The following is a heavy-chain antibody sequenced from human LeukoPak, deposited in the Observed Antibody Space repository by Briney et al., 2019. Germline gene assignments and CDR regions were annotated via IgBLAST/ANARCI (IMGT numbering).Heavy chain of an antibody. CDR2: INWNGDST. CDR1: GFTVSSNS. J-gene: IGHJ4*02. V-gene: IGHV3-53*05. CDR3: ARAARPYYDFWSGPHKYYFDY. Sequence: PGGSLRLSCTVSGFTVSSNSMSWVRQAPGKGLEWVSGINWNGDSTGYADSVKGRFTISRDNSKNTLYLQMNSLRAEDTAVYYCARAARPYYDFWSGPHKYYFDYWGQGTLVTVSS. D-gene: IGHD3-3*01.